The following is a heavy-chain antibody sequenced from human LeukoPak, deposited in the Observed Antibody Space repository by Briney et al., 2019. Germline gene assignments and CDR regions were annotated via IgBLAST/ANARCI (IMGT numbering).Heavy chain of an antibody. CDR1: GYTFTSYY. CDR2: INPSGGST. CDR3: ARGPRRDTIFGVVISSLNWFDP. J-gene: IGHJ5*02. Sequence: ASVKVSCKASGYTFTSYYMHWVRQAPGQGLEWMGIINPSGGSTSYAQKFQGRVTMTRDTSTSTVYMELSSLRSEDTAVYYCARGPRRDTIFGVVISSLNWFDPWGQGTLVTVSS. V-gene: IGHV1-46*01. D-gene: IGHD3-3*01.